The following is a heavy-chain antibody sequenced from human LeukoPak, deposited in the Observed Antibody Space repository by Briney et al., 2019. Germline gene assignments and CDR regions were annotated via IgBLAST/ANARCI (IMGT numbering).Heavy chain of an antibody. CDR3: ARGWGSTSSNYFDP. V-gene: IGHV4-61*02. J-gene: IGHJ5*02. Sequence: SQTLSLTXTVSGDSITSGNFYWSWIRQPAGKGLEWIGRIYGSGNTNYSPSLRSRVTISMDTSKNQFSLNLKSVTAADTAMYYCARGWGSTSSNYFDPWGPGTLVTVSS. D-gene: IGHD2-2*01. CDR2: IYGSGNT. CDR1: GDSITSGNFY.